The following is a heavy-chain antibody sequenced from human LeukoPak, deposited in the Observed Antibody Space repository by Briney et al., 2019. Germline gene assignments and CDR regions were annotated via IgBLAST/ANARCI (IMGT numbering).Heavy chain of an antibody. CDR2: IHPSGAST. Sequence: ASVKLSCTASGYTFTSYYMHWVRQAPGQGLEWMGIIHPSGASTAYAQQFQGRVTMTNDTSTSTVYMELSSLRSEDTALYYCARITMTTSGWYFDLWGRGTLVTVSS. V-gene: IGHV1-46*01. CDR1: GYTFTSYY. D-gene: IGHD3-22*01. CDR3: ARITMTTSGWYFDL. J-gene: IGHJ2*01.